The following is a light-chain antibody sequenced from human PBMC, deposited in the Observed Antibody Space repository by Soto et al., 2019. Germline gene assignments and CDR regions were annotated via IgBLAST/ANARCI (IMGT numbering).Light chain of an antibody. V-gene: IGLV1-44*01. CDR2: SNN. Sequence: QSVLTQPPSASGTPGQRVTISCSGSSSNIGSNTVNWYQQLPGTAPKLLIYSNNQRPSGVPDRFSGSKSGTSASLAISGLQSDDEADYYCAAWDYSLNGVVFGGWTKLTVL. CDR1: SSNIGSNT. CDR3: AAWDYSLNGVV. J-gene: IGLJ2*01.